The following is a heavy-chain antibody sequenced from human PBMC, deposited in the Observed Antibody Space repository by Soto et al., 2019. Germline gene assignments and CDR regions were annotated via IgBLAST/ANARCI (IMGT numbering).Heavy chain of an antibody. V-gene: IGHV4-59*13. CDR2: VSNSGRT. Sequence: SETLSLTCKVSGGAMRGYSWSCMRQTPGEERECIVYVSNSGRTDYSPSLKNRVTISLDMSKNHFALHVNSVDPADTAVYYCARVAMENYHDMWSGSTSSALDVWGQGTTVTVYS. J-gene: IGHJ6*02. CDR1: GGAMRGYS. D-gene: IGHD3-3*01. CDR3: ARVAMENYHDMWSGSTSSALDV.